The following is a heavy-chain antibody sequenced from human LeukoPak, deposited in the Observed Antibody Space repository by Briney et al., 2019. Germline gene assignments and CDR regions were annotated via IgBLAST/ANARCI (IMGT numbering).Heavy chain of an antibody. CDR1: GGSISSGGYY. CDR3: ARVMGGGSPLYYYYYMDV. V-gene: IGHV4-31*03. J-gene: IGHJ6*03. D-gene: IGHD1-26*01. CDR2: IYYSGST. Sequence: SETLSLTCTVSGGSISSGGYYWSWIRQHPGKGLEWIGYIYYSGSTCYNPSLKSRVTISVDTSKNQFSLKLSSVTAADTAVYYCARVMGGGSPLYYYYYMDVWGKGTTVTVSS.